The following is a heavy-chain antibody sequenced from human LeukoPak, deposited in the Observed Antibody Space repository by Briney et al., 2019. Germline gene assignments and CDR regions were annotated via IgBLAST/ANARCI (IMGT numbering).Heavy chain of an antibody. J-gene: IGHJ4*02. CDR3: ARALVGATYYFDY. D-gene: IGHD1-26*01. V-gene: IGHV3-30*02. Sequence: GGSLRLSCAASGFTFSSYGMHWVRQAPGKGLEWVAFIRYDGSNKYYADSVKGRFTISRDNSKNTLYLQMNSLRAEDTAVYYCARALVGATYYFDYWGQGTLVTVSS. CDR1: GFTFSSYG. CDR2: IRYDGSNK.